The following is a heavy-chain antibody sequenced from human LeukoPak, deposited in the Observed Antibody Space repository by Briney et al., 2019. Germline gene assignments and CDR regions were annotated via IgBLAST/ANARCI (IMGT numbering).Heavy chain of an antibody. CDR1: GFTFSSYA. V-gene: IGHV3-64*01. D-gene: IGHD6-13*01. Sequence: GGSLRLSCAASGFTFSSYAMHWVRQAPGKGLEYVSAISSNGGSTYYANSVKGRFTISRDNAKNSLYLQMNSLRAEDTAVYYCARDGYSSSWPDYWGQGTLVTVSS. CDR3: ARDGYSSSWPDY. J-gene: IGHJ4*02. CDR2: ISSNGGST.